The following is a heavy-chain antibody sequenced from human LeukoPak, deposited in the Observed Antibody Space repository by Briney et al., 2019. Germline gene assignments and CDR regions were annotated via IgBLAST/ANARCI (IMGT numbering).Heavy chain of an antibody. J-gene: IGHJ5*02. CDR2: IYTSGST. D-gene: IGHD3-16*01. CDR3: ARGGDWFDP. CDR1: GGSISSGSYY. V-gene: IGHV4-61*02. Sequence: SETLSLTCAVYGGSISSGSYYWSWIRQPAGKGLEWIGRIYTSGSTNYNPSLKSRVTISVDTSKNQFSLKLSSVTAADTAVYYCARGGDWFDPWGQGTLVTVSS.